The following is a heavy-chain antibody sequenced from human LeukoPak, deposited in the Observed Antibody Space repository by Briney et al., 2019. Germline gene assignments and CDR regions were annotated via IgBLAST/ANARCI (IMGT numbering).Heavy chain of an antibody. J-gene: IGHJ4*02. CDR3: ARVSRLRGYGDYVGLGFDY. CDR2: IYYSGST. D-gene: IGHD4-17*01. CDR1: GGSISSSSYY. Sequence: SETLSLTCTVSGGSISSSSYYWGWIRQPPGKGLEWIGSIYYSGSTYYNPSLKSRVTISVDTSKNQFSLKLSSVTAADTAVYYCARVSRLRGYGDYVGLGFDYWGQGTLVTVSS. V-gene: IGHV4-39*07.